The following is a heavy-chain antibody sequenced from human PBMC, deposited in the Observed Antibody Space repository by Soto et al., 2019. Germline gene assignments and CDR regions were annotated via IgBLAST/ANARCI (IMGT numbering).Heavy chain of an antibody. CDR1: GYTFTSYG. CDR2: ISAYNGNT. V-gene: IGHV1-18*01. Sequence: QVQLVQSGAEVKKPGASVKVSCKASGYTFTSYGISWVRQAPGQGLEWMGWISAYNGNTNYAQKLQGRVTMTTDTSTSTAYMELRSLRSDDTAVYYGARDQEQYSSGWSPFDYWGQGTLVTVSS. J-gene: IGHJ4*02. D-gene: IGHD6-19*01. CDR3: ARDQEQYSSGWSPFDY.